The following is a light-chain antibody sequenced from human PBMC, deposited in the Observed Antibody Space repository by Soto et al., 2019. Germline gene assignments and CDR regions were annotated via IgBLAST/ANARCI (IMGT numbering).Light chain of an antibody. J-gene: IGLJ2*01. Sequence: SYELTQPPSVSVSPGQTASITCSGDKLGDKYACWYQQKPCQSPVLVIYQDSKRPSGIPERFSGSNSGNTATLTISGTQAMDEADYYCQAWDSSTGNVVFGGGTKLTVL. CDR2: QDS. V-gene: IGLV3-1*01. CDR3: QAWDSSTGNVV. CDR1: KLGDKY.